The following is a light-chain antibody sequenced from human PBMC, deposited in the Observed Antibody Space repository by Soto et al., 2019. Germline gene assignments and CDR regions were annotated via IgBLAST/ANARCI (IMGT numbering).Light chain of an antibody. CDR2: GAS. Sequence: EIVLTQSPGTLSLSPGERATLSCRASQSVTSSYLAWYQQKPGQAPRLFIYGASSRATGIPDRFSGSGSGTDFTLTISGLESEDFAVYHCQQYGNSPWTFGQGTKVEIK. V-gene: IGKV3-20*01. CDR1: QSVTSSY. CDR3: QQYGNSPWT. J-gene: IGKJ1*01.